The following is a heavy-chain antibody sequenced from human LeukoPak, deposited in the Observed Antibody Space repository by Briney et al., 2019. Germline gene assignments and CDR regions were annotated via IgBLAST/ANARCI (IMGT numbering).Heavy chain of an antibody. Sequence: SVKVSCKASGGTFSSYAISWVRQAPGQGLEWMGRIIPILGIANYAQKFQGRVTITADKSTSTAYMELSSLRSEDTAVYYCARDTQFTSGIQHWGQGTLVTVSS. CDR2: IIPILGIA. J-gene: IGHJ1*01. V-gene: IGHV1-69*04. CDR3: ARDTQFTSGIQH. D-gene: IGHD1-26*01. CDR1: GGTFSSYA.